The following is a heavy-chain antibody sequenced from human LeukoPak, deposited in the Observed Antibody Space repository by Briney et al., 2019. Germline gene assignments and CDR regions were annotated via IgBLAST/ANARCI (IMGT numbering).Heavy chain of an antibody. V-gene: IGHV1-69*04. D-gene: IGHD3-10*01. Sequence: ASVKVSCEASGGTFSSYTISWVRRAPGQGLEWMGRIIPILGIANYAQKFQGRVTITADKSTSTAYMELSSLRSEDTAVYYCARDRKGISSPRSPITMVRGVMVWFDPWGQGTLVTVSS. CDR3: ARDRKGISSPRSPITMVRGVMVWFDP. J-gene: IGHJ5*02. CDR1: GGTFSSYT. CDR2: IIPILGIA.